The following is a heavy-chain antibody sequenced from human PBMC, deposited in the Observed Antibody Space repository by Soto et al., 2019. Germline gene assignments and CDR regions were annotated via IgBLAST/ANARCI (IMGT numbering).Heavy chain of an antibody. V-gene: IGHV3-33*01. CDR1: GFAFHRYG. J-gene: IGHJ4*02. CDR2: IWYDGTTK. Sequence: QVQLVESGGGVVQPGRSLRLSCAASGFAFHRYGIHWVRQAPGKGLEWVADIWYDGTTKYYADSVKGRFTVSRDDSENTVYLQMGSLGAGDTAVYYCGGDGSGGDWVFFDYWGQGTLVTVSS. CDR3: GGDGSGGDWVFFDY. D-gene: IGHD3-10*01.